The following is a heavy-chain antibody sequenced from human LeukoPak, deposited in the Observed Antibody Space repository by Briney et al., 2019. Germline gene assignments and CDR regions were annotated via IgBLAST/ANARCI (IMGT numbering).Heavy chain of an antibody. CDR2: ISGSGGST. CDR3: AKEGGSGSYEYFQH. J-gene: IGHJ1*01. D-gene: IGHD3-10*01. V-gene: IGHV3-23*01. Sequence: GGSLRLSCAASGFTFSSYAMSWVRQAPGKGLEWVSAISGSGGSTYYADSVKGRFTISRDNSNNTLYLQMNSLRAEDAAVYYCAKEGGSGSYEYFQHWGQGTLVTVSS. CDR1: GFTFSSYA.